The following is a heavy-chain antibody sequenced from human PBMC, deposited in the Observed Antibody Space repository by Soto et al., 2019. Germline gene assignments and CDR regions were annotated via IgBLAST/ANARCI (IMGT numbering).Heavy chain of an antibody. CDR2: IIPIFGTA. D-gene: IGHD2-2*01. CDR3: SRNCISTSCYAKEPH. CDR1: GGTFSSYA. J-gene: IGHJ1*01. V-gene: IGHV1-69*12. Sequence: QVQLVQSGAEVKKPGSSVKVSCKASGGTFSSYAISWVRQAPGQGLEWMGGIIPIFGTANYAQKFQGRVTITGDESKSTGYMELSSLSSEETAVYYCSRNCISTSCYAKEPHWGQGTLVTVSS.